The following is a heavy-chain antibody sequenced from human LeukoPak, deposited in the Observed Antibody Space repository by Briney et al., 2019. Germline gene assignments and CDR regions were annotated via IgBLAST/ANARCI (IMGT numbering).Heavy chain of an antibody. CDR1: GYTFTSYD. CDR2: INPNSGGT. D-gene: IGHD6-19*01. V-gene: IGHV1-2*04. J-gene: IGHJ4*02. CDR3: ARDGSGWPFDY. Sequence: ASVKVSCKASGYTFTSYDINWVRQAPGQGLEWMGWINPNSGGTNYAQKFQGWVTMTRDTSISTAYMELSRLRSDDTAVYYCARDGSGWPFDYWDQGTLVTVSS.